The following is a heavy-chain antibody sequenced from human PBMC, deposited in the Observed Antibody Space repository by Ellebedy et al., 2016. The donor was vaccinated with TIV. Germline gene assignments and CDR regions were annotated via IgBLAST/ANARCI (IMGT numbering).Heavy chain of an antibody. CDR2: IYSGGST. Sequence: GESLKISCAASGFTFSSYAMSWVRQAPGKGLEWVSVIYSGGSTYYADSVKGRFTISRDNSKNTLYLQMNSLRAEDTAVYYCAREGYCSSTSCYSGFRWFDPWGQGTLVTVSS. D-gene: IGHD2-2*01. V-gene: IGHV3-53*01. CDR3: AREGYCSSTSCYSGFRWFDP. J-gene: IGHJ5*02. CDR1: GFTFSSYA.